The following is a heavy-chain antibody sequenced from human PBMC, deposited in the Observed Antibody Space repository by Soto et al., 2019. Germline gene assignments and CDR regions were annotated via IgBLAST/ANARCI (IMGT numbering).Heavy chain of an antibody. V-gene: IGHV3-49*03. CDR2: IRSKAYGGTT. J-gene: IGHJ6*02. D-gene: IGHD6-19*01. CDR1: GFTFGDYA. CDR3: TRKRQKQWLVSYYYYYYGMDV. Sequence: GGSLRLSCTASGFTFGDYAMSWFRQAPGKGLEWVGFIRSKAYGGTTEYAASVKGRFTISRDDSKSIAYPQMNSLKTEDTAVYYCTRKRQKQWLVSYYYYYYGMDVWGQGTTVTVSS.